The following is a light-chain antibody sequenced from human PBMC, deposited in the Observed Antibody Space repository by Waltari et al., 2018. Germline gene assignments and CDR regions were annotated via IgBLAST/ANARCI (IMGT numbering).Light chain of an antibody. CDR1: STDVGGYNY. Sequence: QSALTQPPSASGSPGQSVTISCTGTSTDVGGYNYVSWYQPHPGKPPKLTISEVSKRPSVFPDRCSGSNSGNTASLTVSGLQAEEEADYYCSSFAGSNPYVFGTGTKVTVL. J-gene: IGLJ1*01. CDR3: SSFAGSNPYV. CDR2: EVS. V-gene: IGLV2-8*01.